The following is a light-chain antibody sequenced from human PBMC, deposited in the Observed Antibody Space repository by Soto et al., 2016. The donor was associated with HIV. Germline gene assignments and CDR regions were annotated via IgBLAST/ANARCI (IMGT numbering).Light chain of an antibody. Sequence: DIQMTQSPSSLSASVGDRVTITCQASQDISRYLNWYQQKPGQAPHVLISDASNLETGVPSRFSASGSGTHFTLTISSLQPDDFATYYCQQYNSYYTFGQGTKLEIK. CDR1: QDISRY. V-gene: IGKV1-33*01. CDR2: DAS. CDR3: QQYNSYYT. J-gene: IGKJ2*01.